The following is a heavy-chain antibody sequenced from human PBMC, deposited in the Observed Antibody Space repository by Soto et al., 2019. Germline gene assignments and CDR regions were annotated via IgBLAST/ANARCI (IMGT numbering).Heavy chain of an antibody. D-gene: IGHD2-15*01. CDR3: ARDPLKYCSGGSCYSGADY. CDR1: GFTFTSSA. V-gene: IGHV1-58*01. CDR2: IVADNGNT. J-gene: IGHJ4*02. Sequence: ASVKVSCKASGFTFTSSAVQWVRQARGQRLEWMGWIVADNGNTNYAQKFQERVTITRDTSTSTAYMELRSLRSDDTAVYYCARDPLKYCSGGSCYSGADYWGQGTLVTVSS.